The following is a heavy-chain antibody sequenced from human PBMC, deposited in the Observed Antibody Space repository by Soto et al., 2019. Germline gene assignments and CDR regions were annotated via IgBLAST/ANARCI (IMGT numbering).Heavy chain of an antibody. CDR1: GGSISSYY. Sequence: PSETLSLTCTVSGGSISSYYWCWIRQPPGKGLEWIGYIHYSGSTNYNPSLKSRVTISVDTSKNQFSLKLSSVTAADTAVYYCASRVCKHTRVRGNWYDPWGQRTLVPVSS. J-gene: IGHJ5*02. CDR3: ASRVCKHTRVRGNWYDP. D-gene: IGHD3-10*01. CDR2: IHYSGST. V-gene: IGHV4-59*08.